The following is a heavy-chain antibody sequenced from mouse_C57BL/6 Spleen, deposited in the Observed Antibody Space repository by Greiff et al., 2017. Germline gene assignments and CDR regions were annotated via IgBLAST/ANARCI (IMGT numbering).Heavy chain of an antibody. Sequence: EVMLVESEGGLVQPGSSMKLSCTASGFTFSDYYMAWVRQVPEKGLEWVANINYDGSSTYYLDSLKSRFIISRDNAKNILYLQMRSLKSEDTATYYCAVRHYYGSSSAWFAYWGQGTLVTVSA. CDR2: INYDGSST. CDR3: AVRHYYGSSSAWFAY. D-gene: IGHD1-1*01. V-gene: IGHV5-16*01. J-gene: IGHJ3*01. CDR1: GFTFSDYY.